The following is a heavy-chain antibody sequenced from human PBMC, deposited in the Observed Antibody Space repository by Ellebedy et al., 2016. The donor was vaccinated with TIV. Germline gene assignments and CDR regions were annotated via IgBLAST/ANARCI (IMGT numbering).Heavy chain of an antibody. J-gene: IGHJ3*02. CDR2: IDFRGST. Sequence: SETLSLTCTVSGDSISSTNYFRDWIRQPPGKGLEWIGSIDFRGSTYYNPSLKSRVTISVDTSKNQLSLKLTSVTAADTAVYYCARDPGGELLLNAFDIWGHGTMVTVSS. D-gene: IGHD1-7*01. V-gene: IGHV4-39*07. CDR3: ARDPGGELLLNAFDI. CDR1: GDSISSTNYF.